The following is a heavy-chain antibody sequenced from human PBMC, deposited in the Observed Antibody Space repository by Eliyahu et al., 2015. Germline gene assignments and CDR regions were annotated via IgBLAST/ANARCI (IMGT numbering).Heavy chain of an antibody. V-gene: IGHV3-30*03. J-gene: IGHJ4*02. CDR3: ARDPNENELGGSMIGY. CDR2: ISYDGSNK. CDR1: GFXFSSYG. D-gene: IGHD3-16*01. Sequence: QVQLVESGGGVVQPGRSLRLSXAAXGFXFSSYGMHWVRQAPGKGLEWVAVISYDGSNKYYADSVKGRFTISRDNSKNTLYLQMNSLRAEDTAVYYCARDPNENELGGSMIGYWGQGTLVTVSS.